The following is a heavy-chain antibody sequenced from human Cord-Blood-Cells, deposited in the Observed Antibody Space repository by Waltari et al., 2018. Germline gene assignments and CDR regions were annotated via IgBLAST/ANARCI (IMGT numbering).Heavy chain of an antibody. J-gene: IGHJ3*02. CDR2: ISAYNGNT. CDR3: ARELGRWYYDILTGYYNDAFDI. V-gene: IGHV1-18*01. CDR1: TFTSYG. D-gene: IGHD3-9*01. Sequence: TFTSYGISWVRQAPGQGLEWMGWISAYNGNTNYAQKLQGRVTMTTDTSTSTAYMELRSLRSDDTAVYYCARELGRWYYDILTGYYNDAFDIWGQGTMVTVSS.